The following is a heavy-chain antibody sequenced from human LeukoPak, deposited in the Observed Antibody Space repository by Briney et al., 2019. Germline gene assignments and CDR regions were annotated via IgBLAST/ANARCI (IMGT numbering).Heavy chain of an antibody. J-gene: IGHJ4*02. D-gene: IGHD5-24*01. CDR3: ARERARDGNYHFDY. V-gene: IGHV3-48*01. CDR2: ISSSSSTI. Sequence: GGSLRLSCAASGFTFSSYSMNWVRQAPGKGLEWVSYISSSSSTIYYADSVKGRFTISRDNAKNSLYLQMNSLRAEDTAVYYCARERARDGNYHFDYWGQGTLVTVSS. CDR1: GFTFSSYS.